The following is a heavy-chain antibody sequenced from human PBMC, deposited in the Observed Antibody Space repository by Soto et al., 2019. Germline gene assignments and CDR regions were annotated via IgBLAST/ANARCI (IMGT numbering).Heavy chain of an antibody. CDR3: ARVLYSSSWTNWFDP. CDR1: GGSISSGGYY. J-gene: IGHJ5*02. V-gene: IGHV4-31*03. D-gene: IGHD6-13*01. CDR2: IYYSGST. Sequence: QVQLQESGPGLVKPSQTLSLTCTVSGGSISSGGYYWSWIRQHPGKGREWIGYIYYSGSTYYNPSRKSRVTISVDTCNNQFSLKLSYVTAADTAVYYCARVLYSSSWTNWFDPWGQGTLVTVSS.